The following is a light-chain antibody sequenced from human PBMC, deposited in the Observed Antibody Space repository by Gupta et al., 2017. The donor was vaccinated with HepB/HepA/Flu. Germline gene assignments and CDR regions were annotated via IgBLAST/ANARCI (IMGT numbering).Light chain of an antibody. V-gene: IGKV3-15*01. Sequence: EIVMTQSPATLSVSPGERATLSCRASQSVSSNLAWYQQKPGQAPSILISGASTRATGIPARFSGSGSGTEFTLIISSLQSEDFAVYYCQQYNNWSPLTFGGGTKVEIK. CDR3: QQYNNWSPLT. CDR1: QSVSSN. CDR2: GAS. J-gene: IGKJ4*01.